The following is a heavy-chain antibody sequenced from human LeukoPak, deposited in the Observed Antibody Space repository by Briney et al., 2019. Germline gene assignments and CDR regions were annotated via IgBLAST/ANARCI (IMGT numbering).Heavy chain of an antibody. CDR3: ARGGYYYDSSGYYYEYFQH. CDR2: IIPIFGTA. V-gene: IGHV1-69*05. D-gene: IGHD3-22*01. CDR1: GGTFSSYA. Sequence: SVKVSCKASGGTFSSYAISWVRQAPGQGLEWMGGIIPIFGTANYAQKFQGRVTITTDESTSTAYMELSSLRSEDTPVYYCARGGYYYDSSGYYYEYFQHWGQGTLVTVSS. J-gene: IGHJ1*01.